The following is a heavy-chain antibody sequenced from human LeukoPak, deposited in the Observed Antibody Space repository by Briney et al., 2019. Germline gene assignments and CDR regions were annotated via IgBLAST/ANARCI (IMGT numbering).Heavy chain of an antibody. CDR1: GYTFTSYD. CDR3: ASAKYDFWSGYPSRYMDV. CDR2: MNPNSGNT. J-gene: IGHJ6*03. V-gene: IGHV1-8*01. D-gene: IGHD3-3*01. Sequence: GASVKVSCKASGYTFTSYDINWVRQATGQGLEWMGRMNPNSGNTGYAQKFQGRVTMTRNTSISTAYMELSSLRSEDTAVYYCASAKYDFWSGYPSRYMDVWGKGTTVTVSS.